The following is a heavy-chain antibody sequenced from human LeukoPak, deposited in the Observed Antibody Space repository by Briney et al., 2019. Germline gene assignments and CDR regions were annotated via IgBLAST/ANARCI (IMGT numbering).Heavy chain of an antibody. V-gene: IGHV1-8*01. Sequence: ASVKVSCKASGYTFTSYDINWVRQATGQGLEWMGWMNPNSGNTGYAQKFQGRVTMTRNTSISTAYMELSSLRSEDTAVYYCARVRVYYYGMDVRGQGTTVTVSS. J-gene: IGHJ6*02. CDR3: ARVRVYYYGMDV. CDR2: MNPNSGNT. D-gene: IGHD6-13*01. CDR1: GYTFTSYD.